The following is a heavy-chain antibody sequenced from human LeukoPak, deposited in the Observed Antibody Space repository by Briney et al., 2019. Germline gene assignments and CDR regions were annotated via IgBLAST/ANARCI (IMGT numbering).Heavy chain of an antibody. CDR3: ARVGCSSTSCSNWFDP. V-gene: IGHV4-34*01. Sequence: SETLSLTCAVYGGSFSGYYWSWIRQPPGKGLEWIGEINRSGSTNYTPSLKSRVTISVDTSKNQFSLKLSSVTAADTAVYYCARVGCSSTSCSNWFDPWGQGTLVTVSA. CDR1: GGSFSGYY. J-gene: IGHJ5*02. CDR2: INRSGST. D-gene: IGHD2-2*01.